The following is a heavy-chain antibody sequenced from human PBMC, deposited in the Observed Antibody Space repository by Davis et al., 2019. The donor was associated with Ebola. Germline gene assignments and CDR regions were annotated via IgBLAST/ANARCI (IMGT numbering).Heavy chain of an antibody. CDR2: IDWDDNK. J-gene: IGHJ6*04. V-gene: IGHV2-70*01. CDR1: GFSLNTGGMC. CDR3: ARTRDGYTYYYYYGMDV. D-gene: IGHD5-24*01. Sequence: SGPTLVKPTQTLTLTCTFSGFSLNTGGMCVSWIRQPPGKALEWLALIDWDDNKYYKTSLKPRLTVSKDTSKNQVVLTMTNMDPVDTATYYCARTRDGYTYYYYYGMDVWGKGTTVTVSS.